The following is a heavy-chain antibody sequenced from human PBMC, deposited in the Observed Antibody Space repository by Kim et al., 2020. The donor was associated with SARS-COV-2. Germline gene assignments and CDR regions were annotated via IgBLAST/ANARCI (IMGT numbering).Heavy chain of an antibody. CDR2: ISGDGNNK. CDR1: GFTFSNYG. D-gene: IGHD3-10*01. J-gene: IGHJ6*02. V-gene: IGHV3-33*05. Sequence: GGSLRLSCAASGFTFSNYGMHWVRQAPGKGLEWVSSISGDGNNKHYPDPVEGRFTVSRDNSKNTLYLRMNSLRVEDTAVYYCAIRNFYGSGTHGPGVWGQGTTVTVSS. CDR3: AIRNFYGSGTHGPGV.